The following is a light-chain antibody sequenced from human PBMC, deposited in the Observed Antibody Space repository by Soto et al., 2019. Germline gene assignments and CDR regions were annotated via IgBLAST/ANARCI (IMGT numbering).Light chain of an antibody. CDR1: QSVSSSF. J-gene: IGKJ1*01. CDR2: GAS. V-gene: IGKV3-20*01. CDR3: QQYDTSPWT. Sequence: EIVLTQSPGTLSLSPGERATLSCRASQSVSSSFLAWYQQKPGQAPRLLIYGASNRATGIPDRFSGSGSRTDFTLTISRLAPEDFAVYYFQQYDTSPWTFGQGTKVEIK.